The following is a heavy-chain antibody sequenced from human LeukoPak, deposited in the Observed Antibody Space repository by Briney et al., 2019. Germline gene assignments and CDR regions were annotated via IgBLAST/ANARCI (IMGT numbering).Heavy chain of an antibody. V-gene: IGHV3-23*01. Sequence: QSSVSLSRSCAASGLTISVVSLHWLRKAPAQGVEGDSALSVIGARTYYTDSVKGRFTISGDNSKNTLYLQMNRLRAEDTAIYYCAQRNCRGNTCYPLDTWGQGTPVTVSS. CDR1: GLTISVVS. CDR3: AQRNCRGNTCYPLDT. CDR2: LSVIGART. J-gene: IGHJ5*02. D-gene: IGHD2-15*01.